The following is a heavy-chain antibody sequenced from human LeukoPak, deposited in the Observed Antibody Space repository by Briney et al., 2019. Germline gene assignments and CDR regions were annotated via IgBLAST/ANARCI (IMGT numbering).Heavy chain of an antibody. J-gene: IGHJ4*02. CDR3: ARHGSAAYYYDSSGYYENFDY. V-gene: IGHV4-59*08. Sequence: PSETLSLTCTVSGGSFSSFYWSWIRQPPGKGLEWIGYIYYTGGTNYNPSLKSRITTSVDTSKNQFSLQLSSVTAADTAVYYCARHGSAAYYYDSSGYYENFDYWGQGTLVTVSS. D-gene: IGHD3-22*01. CDR1: GGSFSSFY. CDR2: IYYTGGT.